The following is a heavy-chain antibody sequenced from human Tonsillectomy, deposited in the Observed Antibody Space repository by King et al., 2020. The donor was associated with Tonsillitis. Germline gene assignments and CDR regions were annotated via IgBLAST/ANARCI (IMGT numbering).Heavy chain of an antibody. V-gene: IGHV3-21*01. D-gene: IGHD6-13*01. CDR1: GFTFSNFG. CDR3: ARDKVDSSSWYNGVFDI. J-gene: IGHJ3*02. Sequence: VQLVESGGGLVKPGGSLSLSCAASGFTFSNFGMNWVRQAPGEGLEWVSSISSSSSSLHYVDSVKGRFTISRDNAKNSLYLQMNSLRAEDTAVYYCARDKVDSSSWYNGVFDIWGQGTMVTVS. CDR2: ISSSSSSL.